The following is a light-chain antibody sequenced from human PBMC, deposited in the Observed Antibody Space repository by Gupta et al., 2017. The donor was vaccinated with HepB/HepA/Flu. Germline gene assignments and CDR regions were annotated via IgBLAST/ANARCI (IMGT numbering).Light chain of an antibody. CDR1: QGVSTY. CDR2: GAS. Sequence: EIVLTQSPGTLSLSPGERATLSCRASQGVSTYLAWYQQKPGQAPRLLIHGASSRATDIPDRFSGSGSGTDFTLTISRLEPEDFAMYYCQQYCGSPETFGQGTKVEIK. CDR3: QQYCGSPET. J-gene: IGKJ1*01. V-gene: IGKV3-20*01.